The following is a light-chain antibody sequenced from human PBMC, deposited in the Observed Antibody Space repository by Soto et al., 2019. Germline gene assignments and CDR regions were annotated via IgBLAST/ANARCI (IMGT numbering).Light chain of an antibody. CDR3: ATWADGLNSYV. CDR1: SSNIGSKT. V-gene: IGLV1-44*01. Sequence: QSVLTQPPSASGTPGQRVTISCSGSSSNIGSKTVSWYQQLPQRAPKLLIFSNNQRPSGVPDRFSGSKSGTSASLAISGLQSEDEADYYCATWADGLNSYVFGTGTKLTVL. CDR2: SNN. J-gene: IGLJ1*01.